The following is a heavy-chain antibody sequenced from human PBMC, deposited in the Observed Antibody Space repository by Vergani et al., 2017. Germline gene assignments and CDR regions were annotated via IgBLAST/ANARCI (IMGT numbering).Heavy chain of an antibody. J-gene: IGHJ1*01. CDR2: ISYDGTQK. CDR1: GFTSSYYG. CDR3: ATKSCGTPGCQIGDFRE. D-gene: IGHD1-1*01. V-gene: IGHV3-30*03. Sequence: QVHLVESGGGVVQPGRSLRLSCVVSGFTSSYYGMHWVRQAPGKGLEWVAVISYDGTQKYYADPVTGRFTISRDNSKSTLYLQMNSLRTEDTAVYYCATKSCGTPGCQIGDFREWGQGTLVTVSS.